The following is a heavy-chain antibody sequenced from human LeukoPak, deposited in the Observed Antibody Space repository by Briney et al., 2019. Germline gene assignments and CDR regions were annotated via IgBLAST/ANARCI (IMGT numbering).Heavy chain of an antibody. V-gene: IGHV3-23*01. J-gene: IGHJ4*02. Sequence: GGSLRLSCAASGFSNYAMAWVRQAPGKGLEWVLAISGDGSATYYGNSVKGRFTISKDSSKNTLYLQMNSLRAEDTAVFYCAKYWGSSYNYAPFDSWGQGTLVTVSS. D-gene: IGHD3-10*01. CDR3: AKYWGSSYNYAPFDS. CDR1: GFSNYA. CDR2: ISGDGSAT.